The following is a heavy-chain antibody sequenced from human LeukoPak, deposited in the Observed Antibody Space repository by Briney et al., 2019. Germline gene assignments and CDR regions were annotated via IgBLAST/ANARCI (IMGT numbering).Heavy chain of an antibody. V-gene: IGHV3-23*01. Sequence: GSLGLSCAASGFPFSRYGMNWGRQAPGKGLEWVSGISGSGDTTYYADSVKGRFTISRDNSKNTFYLQMNSLRAEDTAVYYCAKDRTYKPSKAFDYWGQGTRVTVSS. D-gene: IGHD3-10*01. J-gene: IGHJ4*02. CDR2: ISGSGDTT. CDR3: AKDRTYKPSKAFDY. CDR1: GFPFSRYG.